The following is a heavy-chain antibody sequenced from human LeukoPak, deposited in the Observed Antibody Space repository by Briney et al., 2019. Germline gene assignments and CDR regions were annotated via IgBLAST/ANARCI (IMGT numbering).Heavy chain of an antibody. CDR3: ARAGVTTWYYYMDV. CDR2: IKQDGSEK. Sequence: GGSLRLSCAASGFTFSSYWMSWVRQAPGKGLEWVANIKQDGSEKYYVDSVKGRFTISRDNAKNSLYLQMNSLRAEDTAVYYCARAGVTTWYYYMDVWGKGTTVTISS. CDR1: GFTFSSYW. J-gene: IGHJ6*03. V-gene: IGHV3-7*01. D-gene: IGHD4-17*01.